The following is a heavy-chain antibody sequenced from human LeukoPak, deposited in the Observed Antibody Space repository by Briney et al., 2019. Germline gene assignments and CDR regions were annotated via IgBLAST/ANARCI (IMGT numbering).Heavy chain of an antibody. J-gene: IGHJ3*02. V-gene: IGHV4-30-4*07. D-gene: IGHD3-22*01. CDR1: GGSISSGGYS. Sequence: SETLSLTCAVSGGSISSGGYSWSWIRQPPGKGLEWIGYIYYSGSTYYNPSLKSRVTISVDTSKNQFSLKLSSVTAADTAVYYCAREVYYYDSSGSPRHGAFDIWGQGTMVTVSS. CDR3: AREVYYYDSSGSPRHGAFDI. CDR2: IYYSGST.